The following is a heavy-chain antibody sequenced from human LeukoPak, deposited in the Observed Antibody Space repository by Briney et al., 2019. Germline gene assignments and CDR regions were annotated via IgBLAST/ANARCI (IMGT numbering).Heavy chain of an antibody. CDR2: IYYSGST. CDR1: GGSISSSSYY. V-gene: IGHV4-39*07. Sequence: PSETLSLTCTVSGGSISSSSYYWGWIRQPPGKGLEWIGSIYYSGSTYYNPSLKSRVTISVDTSKNQFSLKLSSATAADTAVYYCARGCHADNNWFDPWGQGTLVTVSS. D-gene: IGHD2-15*01. J-gene: IGHJ5*02. CDR3: ARGCHADNNWFDP.